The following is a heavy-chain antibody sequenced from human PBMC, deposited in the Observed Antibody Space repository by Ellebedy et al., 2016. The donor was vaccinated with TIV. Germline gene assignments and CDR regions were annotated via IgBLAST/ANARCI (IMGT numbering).Heavy chain of an antibody. CDR3: ARTAPYYGDYAGHFDY. D-gene: IGHD4-17*01. CDR2: ISAYNGYT. Sequence: ASVKVSCKVSGYTLTELSMHWVRQAPGQGLEWMGWISAYNGYTDFAQKLQGRVTMTTDTSTSTAYMELRSLRSDDTAVYYCARTAPYYGDYAGHFDYWGQGTLVTVSS. J-gene: IGHJ4*02. V-gene: IGHV1-18*01. CDR1: GYTLTELS.